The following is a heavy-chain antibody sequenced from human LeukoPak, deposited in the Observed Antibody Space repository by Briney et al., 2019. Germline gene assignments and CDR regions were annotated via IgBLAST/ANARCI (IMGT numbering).Heavy chain of an antibody. V-gene: IGHV4-39*07. CDR1: GGSISSSSYY. J-gene: IGHJ4*02. CDR2: IYYSGST. D-gene: IGHD6-13*01. CDR3: ARGVIAAAVSN. Sequence: PSETLSLTCTVSGGSISSSSYYWGWIRQPPGKGLEWIGSIYYSGSTYYNPSLKSRVTISVDTSKNQFSLKLSSVTAADTAVYYCARGVIAAAVSNWGQGTLVTVSS.